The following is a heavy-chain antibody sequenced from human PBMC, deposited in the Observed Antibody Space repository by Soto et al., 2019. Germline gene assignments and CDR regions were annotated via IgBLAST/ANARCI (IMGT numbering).Heavy chain of an antibody. J-gene: IGHJ4*02. D-gene: IGHD3-22*01. V-gene: IGHV3-33*01. CDR2: IWYDGSNK. CDR3: ARDPYYDRSGYLVY. CDR1: GFTFSSYG. Sequence: QVQLVESGGGVVQPGRSLRLSCAASGFTFSSYGMHWVRQAPGKGLEWVAVIWYDGSNKYYADSVKGRFTISRDNSKNTLYLQMNSLKAEDTAVYYCARDPYYDRSGYLVYWGQGTLVTVSS.